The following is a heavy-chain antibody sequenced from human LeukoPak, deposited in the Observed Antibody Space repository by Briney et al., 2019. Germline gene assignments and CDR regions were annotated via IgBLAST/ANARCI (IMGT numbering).Heavy chain of an antibody. CDR3: AKGAYYYDSSGYYPFDY. CDR1: GFTFSNYW. J-gene: IGHJ4*02. V-gene: IGHV3-7*03. D-gene: IGHD3-22*01. Sequence: GGSLRLSCAASGFTFSNYWMAWVRQAPGKGPEWVANINLDGSQKYYADSVKGRFTISRDNAKNSLYLQMNSLRAEDTALYYCAKGAYYYDSSGYYPFDYWGQGTLVTVSS. CDR2: INLDGSQK.